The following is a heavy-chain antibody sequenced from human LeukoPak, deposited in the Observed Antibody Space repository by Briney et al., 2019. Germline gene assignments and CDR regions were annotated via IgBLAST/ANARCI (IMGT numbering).Heavy chain of an antibody. CDR3: ARAGEEFKN. V-gene: IGHV3-21*01. CDR2: ISSSSYI. Sequence: PGGSLRLSCAASGFTFSSYAMSWVRQAPGKGLEWVSSISSSSYIYYADSVKGRFTISRDNAKNSLYLQMNSLRAEDTAVYYCARAGEEFKNWGQGTLVTVSS. J-gene: IGHJ4*02. D-gene: IGHD2/OR15-2a*01. CDR1: GFTFSSYA.